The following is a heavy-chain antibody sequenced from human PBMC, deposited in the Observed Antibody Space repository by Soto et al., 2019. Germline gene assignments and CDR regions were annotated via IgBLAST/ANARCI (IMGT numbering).Heavy chain of an antibody. CDR3: AHRRVEMGAFDV. CDR2: IYWDDDK. Sequence: AAKLGNATGTVRMTCPFWGFSLSYNGEAVGWIRQPPGKALEWLALIYWDDDKRYSPSLRSRVTITKDTSKNQVVLTMTNMDPVDTATYYCAHRRVEMGAFDVWGQGTMVTVSS. V-gene: IGHV2-5*02. CDR1: GFSLSYNGEA. D-gene: IGHD1-1*01. J-gene: IGHJ3*01.